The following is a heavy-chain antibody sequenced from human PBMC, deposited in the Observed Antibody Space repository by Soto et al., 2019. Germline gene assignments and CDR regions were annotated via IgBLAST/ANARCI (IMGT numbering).Heavy chain of an antibody. CDR3: AREASGSGTYGWFDP. CDR2: IHYTGST. D-gene: IGHD3-10*01. Sequence: QVQLQESGPGLVKPSESLSLTCTVSGGSIPTYYWSWIRQPPGKGQEWIGYIHYTGSTNYNPSLKSRLTISLDTSKNQFTLKLSSVTPADTAVYYCAREASGSGTYGWFDPWGPGTLVTVSS. CDR1: GGSIPTYY. J-gene: IGHJ5*02. V-gene: IGHV4-59*01.